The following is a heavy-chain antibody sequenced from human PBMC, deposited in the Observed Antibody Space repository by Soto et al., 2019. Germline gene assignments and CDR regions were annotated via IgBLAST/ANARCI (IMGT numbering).Heavy chain of an antibody. CDR2: ISGTSDAA. CDR1: GFTFSTSA. J-gene: IGHJ6*02. CDR3: GKYSGSYPVYNGMNV. D-gene: IGHD1-26*01. V-gene: IGHV3-23*01. Sequence: GVSLRLSCAASGFTFSTSAMNWVLQSPWKGLEWVSIISGTSDAAYYAESVKGRFTSSRDNSKNTLYLQMNSLRAEDTAVYYCGKYSGSYPVYNGMNVWGQGTTVTVSS.